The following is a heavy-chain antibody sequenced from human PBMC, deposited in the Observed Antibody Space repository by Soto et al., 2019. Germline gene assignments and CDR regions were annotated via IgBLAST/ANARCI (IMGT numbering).Heavy chain of an antibody. CDR1: GGSISSYY. CDR2: IYYSGST. Sequence: PSETLSLTCTVSGGSISSYYWSWIRQPPGKGLEWIGYIYYSGSTNYNPSLKSRVTISVDTSKNQFSLKLNSMTAADTAVYYCASHWNYAFDYWGQGILVTVSS. V-gene: IGHV4-59*08. CDR3: ASHWNYAFDY. J-gene: IGHJ4*02. D-gene: IGHD1-7*01.